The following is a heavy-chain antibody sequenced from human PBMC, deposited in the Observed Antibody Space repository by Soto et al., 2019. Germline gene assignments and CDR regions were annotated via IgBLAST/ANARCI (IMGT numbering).Heavy chain of an antibody. V-gene: IGHV1-18*01. D-gene: IGHD3-9*01. CDR2: ISAYNGNT. CDR3: ARVYFTINWELRYLDLLLTNDY. CDR1: GYTFTSYG. J-gene: IGHJ4*02. Sequence: ASVKVSCKASGYTFTSYGISWVRQAPGQGLEWMGWISAYNGNTNYAQKLQGRVTMTTDTSTSTAYMELRSLRSDDTAVYYCARVYFTINWELRYLDLLLTNDYWGQGTLVTVSS.